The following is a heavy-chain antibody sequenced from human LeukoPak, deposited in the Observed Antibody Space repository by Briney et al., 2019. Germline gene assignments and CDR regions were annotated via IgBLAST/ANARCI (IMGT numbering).Heavy chain of an antibody. V-gene: IGHV4-59*01. Sequence: PSGTLSLTCSVSGGSISSYFWSWIRQPPGKGLEWIGHIYYRGSTDYNPSLKSRVTISVDASKNQFSLRLNSVTAADTAMYYCARTTWPRRESDYWGQGTLVTVSS. CDR1: GGSISSYF. CDR3: ARTTWPRRESDY. J-gene: IGHJ4*02. CDR2: IYYRGST. D-gene: IGHD2/OR15-2a*01.